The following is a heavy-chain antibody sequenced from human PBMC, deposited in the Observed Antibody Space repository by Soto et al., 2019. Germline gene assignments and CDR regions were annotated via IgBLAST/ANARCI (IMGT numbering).Heavy chain of an antibody. D-gene: IGHD5-18*01. CDR1: GRIFSSFP. V-gene: IGHV1-69*06. CDR2: VISSSGSV. Sequence: QVPVVQSGAEVKKPGSSVKISCKASGRIFSSFPTSWVRQVPGQGLEWMGGVISSSGSVTYAPKFQGRVTMTAVNSAGIGYMELTSLTSEDTAIYYCARVGSRDAYNYVLDQWGPGTMVTGSS. CDR3: ARVGSRDAYNYVLDQ. J-gene: IGHJ1*01.